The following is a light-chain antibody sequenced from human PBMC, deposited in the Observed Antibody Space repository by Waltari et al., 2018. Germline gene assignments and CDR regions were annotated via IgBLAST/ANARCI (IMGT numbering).Light chain of an antibody. J-gene: IGLJ3*02. CDR1: SGSVSTSNY. CDR3: ALYVGSAIWV. V-gene: IGLV8-61*01. CDR2: NTN. Sequence: QTVVTQVPSFSVSPGGTVTVTCGLSSGSVSTSNYPSWYQQTPGQPPRTLIYNTNTRSSGVPDRFSGSILGSKAALTITGAQADDESHYYCALYVGSAIWVFGGGTKLTVL.